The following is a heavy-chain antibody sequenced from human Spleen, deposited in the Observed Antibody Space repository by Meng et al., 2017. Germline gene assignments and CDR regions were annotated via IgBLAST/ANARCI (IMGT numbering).Heavy chain of an antibody. CDR3: AGGPTTMAHDFDY. V-gene: IGHV4-34*01. D-gene: IGHD4-11*01. CDR2: INHSGST. Sequence: QVHLQQWGAGLLKPSGTLSLTCVVSGGSFSDYYWSWIRQPPGKGLEWIGEINHSGSTNYNPSLESRATISVDTSQNNLSLKLSSVTAADSAVYYCAGGPTTMAHDFDYWGQGTLVTVSS. CDR1: GGSFSDYY. J-gene: IGHJ4*02.